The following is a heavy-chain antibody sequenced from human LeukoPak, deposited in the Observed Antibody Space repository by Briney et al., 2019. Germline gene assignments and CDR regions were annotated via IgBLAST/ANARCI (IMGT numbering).Heavy chain of an antibody. CDR3: ARGELGDRSVFAHFDS. V-gene: IGHV1-69*05. D-gene: IGHD3-22*01. J-gene: IGHJ4*02. CDR2: GIPMFGPA. CDR1: GGTFNSYG. Sequence: GASVKVSCKAPGGTFNSYGISWVRQAPGQGLEWMGGGIPMFGPAKYAPKFQGRATMTTDASTSTAYLVLSSLRSDDTAIYFCARGELGDRSVFAHFDSWGQGTLVTVSS.